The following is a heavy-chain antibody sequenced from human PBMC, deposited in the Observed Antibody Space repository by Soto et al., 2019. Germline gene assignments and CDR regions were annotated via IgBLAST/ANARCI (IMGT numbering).Heavy chain of an antibody. J-gene: IGHJ6*02. D-gene: IGHD2-21*01. Sequence: GASVKVSCKASGYRFINYGISWVRQAPGQGLEWMGWISSYNGNTNYAQKYKGRVTMTTDTSTTTAYMKQKNKRSDDTAVYYCARDRPTSSIRARDYYYAMDFWGQGTTVTVSS. V-gene: IGHV1-18*01. CDR3: ARDRPTSSIRARDYYYAMDF. CDR1: GYRFINYG. CDR2: ISSYNGNT.